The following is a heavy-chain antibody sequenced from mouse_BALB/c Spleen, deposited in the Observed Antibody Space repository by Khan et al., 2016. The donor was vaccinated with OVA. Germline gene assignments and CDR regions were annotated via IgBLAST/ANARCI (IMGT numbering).Heavy chain of an antibody. Sequence: EVQLQESGPGLVKPSQSLSLTCTVTGYSITSDYAWNWIRQFPGNKLEWMGYISYSGSTSYTPSLKSRISITQDTSEIQIFLQLNSVTTEDSATYYCARGRAYWGQGTLVTVSA. D-gene: IGHD3-3*01. CDR3: ARGRAY. V-gene: IGHV3-2*02. CDR2: ISYSGST. J-gene: IGHJ3*01. CDR1: GYSITSDYA.